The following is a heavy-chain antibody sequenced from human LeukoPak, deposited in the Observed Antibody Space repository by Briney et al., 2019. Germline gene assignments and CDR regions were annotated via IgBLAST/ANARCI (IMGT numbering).Heavy chain of an antibody. Sequence: GESLKISCKGSGYSFTSYWIGWVRQMPGKGLEWMGIIYPGDSDTRYSLSFQGQVTISADKSISTAYLQWSSLKASDTAMYYCARQEGYYDSSGYSPPAFDIWGQGTMVTVSS. CDR2: IYPGDSDT. J-gene: IGHJ3*02. CDR3: ARQEGYYDSSGYSPPAFDI. D-gene: IGHD3-22*01. CDR1: GYSFTSYW. V-gene: IGHV5-51*01.